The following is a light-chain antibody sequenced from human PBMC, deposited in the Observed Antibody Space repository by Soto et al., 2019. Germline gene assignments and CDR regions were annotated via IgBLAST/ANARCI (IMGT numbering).Light chain of an antibody. CDR3: QQSSVTPRS. CDR1: QNINTY. CDR2: GAS. V-gene: IGKV1-39*01. J-gene: IGKJ1*01. Sequence: DIRLTQFPSSLSASVGDRVTISCRASQNINTYLMWYQQKPGKAPNLLIYGASGLQNGVPSRFTGSGSGAEFTLTITGLQPEDFGTYYCQQSSVTPRSFGQGTKVDI.